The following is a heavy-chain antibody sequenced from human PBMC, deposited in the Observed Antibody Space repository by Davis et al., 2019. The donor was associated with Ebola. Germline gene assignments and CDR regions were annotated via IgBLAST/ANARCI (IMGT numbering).Heavy chain of an antibody. CDR3: AKAGYYDFWSGLGGDAFDI. Sequence: GESLKISCAASGFTFSSYEMNWVRQAPGKGLEWVSYISSSGSTIYYADSVKGRFTISRDNSKNTLYLQMNSLRAEDTAVYYCAKAGYYDFWSGLGGDAFDIWGQGTMVTVSS. J-gene: IGHJ3*02. V-gene: IGHV3-48*03. CDR2: ISSSGSTI. D-gene: IGHD3-3*01. CDR1: GFTFSSYE.